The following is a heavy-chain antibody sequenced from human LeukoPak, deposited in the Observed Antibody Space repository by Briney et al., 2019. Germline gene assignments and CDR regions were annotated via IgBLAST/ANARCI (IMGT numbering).Heavy chain of an antibody. V-gene: IGHV3-23*01. CDR2: ISESGSGT. Sequence: GGSLRLSCAVSGLTFSRYAMSWVRQAPGKGLEWVSAISESGSGTYYADSVKGRFTISRDNSKDTLSLQMNSLRAEDTAVYYCARDFQHDGGQEWGQGTLVTVPS. J-gene: IGHJ4*02. CDR3: ARDFQHDGGQE. D-gene: IGHD1-1*01. CDR1: GLTFSRYA.